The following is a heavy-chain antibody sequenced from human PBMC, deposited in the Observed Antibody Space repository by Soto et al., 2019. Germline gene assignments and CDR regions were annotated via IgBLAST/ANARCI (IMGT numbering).Heavy chain of an antibody. J-gene: IGHJ6*02. V-gene: IGHV3-7*01. CDR2: IKQDGSEK. Sequence: EVQLVESGGGLVQPGGSLRLSCAASGFTFSSYWMSWVRQAPGKGLEWVANIKQDGSEKYYVDSVKGRFIISRDNAKNSLYLQMNSLRAEDTAVYYCARKRAVAGYYYYYYGMDVWGQGTTVTVSS. D-gene: IGHD6-19*01. CDR1: GFTFSSYW. CDR3: ARKRAVAGYYYYYYGMDV.